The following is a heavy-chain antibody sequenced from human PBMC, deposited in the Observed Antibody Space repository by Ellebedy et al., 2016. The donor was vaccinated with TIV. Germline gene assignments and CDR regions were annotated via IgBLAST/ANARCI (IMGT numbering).Heavy chain of an antibody. V-gene: IGHV3-30-3*01. CDR2: ISYDGSNK. D-gene: IGHD3-3*01. CDR1: GFTFSSYW. CDR3: ARDQGTYDFWSGRLTGGAFDI. Sequence: GGSLRLXXAASGFTFSSYWMSWVRQAPGKGLEWVAVISYDGSNKYYADSVKGRFTISRDNSKNTLYLRMNSLRAEDTAVYYCARDQGTYDFWSGRLTGGAFDIWGQGTMVTVSS. J-gene: IGHJ3*02.